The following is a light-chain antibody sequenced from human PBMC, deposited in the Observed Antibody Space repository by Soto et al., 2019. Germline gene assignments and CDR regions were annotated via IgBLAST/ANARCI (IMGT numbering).Light chain of an antibody. Sequence: EVVLTQSPGTLSLSPGERATLSCRASQSVSSTYLAWYQQRAGQAPRLLIYGASTRATDIPDRISGSGSGTDFTLTVSRLEPEDFAVYYCQHYGSTPWSFGQGTKVEIK. CDR2: GAS. J-gene: IGKJ1*01. CDR1: QSVSSTY. V-gene: IGKV3-20*01. CDR3: QHYGSTPWS.